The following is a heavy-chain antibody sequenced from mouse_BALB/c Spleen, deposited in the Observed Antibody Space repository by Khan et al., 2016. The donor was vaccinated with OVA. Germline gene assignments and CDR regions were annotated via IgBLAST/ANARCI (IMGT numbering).Heavy chain of an antibody. CDR3: TRPAYDGYYDY. D-gene: IGHD2-3*01. CDR2: ISTYSGNT. V-gene: IGHV1S137*01. Sequence: LEESGPELVRPGVSVKISCKGSGYTFTDYAMHWVKQSHAKSLEWIGLISTYSGNTNYKQKFKGKATMTVDKSSSTAYMELARLTSEDSAIYYGTRPAYDGYYDYWGQGTTLTVSS. CDR1: GYTFTDYA. J-gene: IGHJ2*01.